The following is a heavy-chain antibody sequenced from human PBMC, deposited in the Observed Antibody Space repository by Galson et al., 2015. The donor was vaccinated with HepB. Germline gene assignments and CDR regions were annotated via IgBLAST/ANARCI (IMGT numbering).Heavy chain of an antibody. V-gene: IGHV3-23*01. J-gene: IGHJ4*02. CDR3: AKERETYYYGSGTLFDY. D-gene: IGHD3-10*01. CDR2: ISGSGGST. CDR1: GFTFSSYA. Sequence: SLRLSCAAPGFTFSSYAMSWVRQAPGKGLEWVSAISGSGGSTYYADSVKGRFTISRDNSKNTLYLQMNSLRAEDTAVYYCAKERETYYYGSGTLFDYWGQGTLVTVSS.